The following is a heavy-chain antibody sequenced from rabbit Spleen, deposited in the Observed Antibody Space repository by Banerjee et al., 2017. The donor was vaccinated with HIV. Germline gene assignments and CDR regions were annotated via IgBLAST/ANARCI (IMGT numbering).Heavy chain of an antibody. D-gene: IGHD8-1*01. CDR2: IYTGNGKT. CDR3: ARDAGTGDYIDVYFSL. CDR1: GFSFSNKVV. Sequence: QEQVVESGGGLVKPEGSLTLTCKASGFSFSNKVVMCWVRQAPGKGLEWIGCIYTGNGKTYYASWAKGRFTISKSSSTTVTLQMTSLTAADTATYFCARDAGTGDYIDVYFSLWGQGTLVTVS. V-gene: IGHV1S45*01. J-gene: IGHJ4*01.